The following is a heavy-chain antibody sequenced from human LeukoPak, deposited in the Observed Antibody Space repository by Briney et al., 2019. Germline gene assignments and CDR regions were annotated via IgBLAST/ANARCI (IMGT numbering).Heavy chain of an antibody. Sequence: SGPTLVKPTQTLTLTCTFSGFSLSTIRMGVGWIRQPPGKALEWLALIYWDDDKRYSPSLKSRLTITKDTSKNQVVLTMTNMDPVDTATYYCTQAGGGLRDTMLGFWYYMDVWGKGTTVTVSS. CDR1: GFSLSTIRMG. CDR2: IYWDDDK. CDR3: TQAGGGLRDTMLGFWYYMDV. D-gene: IGHD2-8*02. V-gene: IGHV2-5*02. J-gene: IGHJ6*03.